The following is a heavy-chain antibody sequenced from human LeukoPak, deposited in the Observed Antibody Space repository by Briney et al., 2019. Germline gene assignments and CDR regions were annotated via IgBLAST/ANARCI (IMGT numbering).Heavy chain of an antibody. J-gene: IGHJ6*02. CDR2: IYYSGST. V-gene: IGHV4-39*07. D-gene: IGHD3-16*02. Sequence: PSETLSLTCTVSGGSISSSSYYWGWIRQPPGKGLEWIGNIYYSGSTYYNASLRSRVTISVDTSKNQFSLKLSSVTAADTAAYYCTIVPPRHSGYYYVMDVWGQGTTVTVSS. CDR3: TIVPPRHSGYYYVMDV. CDR1: GGSISSSSYY.